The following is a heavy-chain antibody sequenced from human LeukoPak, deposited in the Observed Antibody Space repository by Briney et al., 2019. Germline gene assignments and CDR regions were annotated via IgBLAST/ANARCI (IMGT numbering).Heavy chain of an antibody. CDR3: ARDGTGTTHTPLFDY. D-gene: IGHD1-7*01. J-gene: IGHJ4*02. Sequence: GGSLRLSCAASGFTFSSYGMHWVRQAPGKWLEWVAVISYDGNNKYYADSVMGRFTISRDNSKNMLYLEMNSLRAEDTAVYYCARDGTGTTHTPLFDYWGQGTLVTVTS. CDR1: GFTFSSYG. V-gene: IGHV3-30*03. CDR2: ISYDGNNK.